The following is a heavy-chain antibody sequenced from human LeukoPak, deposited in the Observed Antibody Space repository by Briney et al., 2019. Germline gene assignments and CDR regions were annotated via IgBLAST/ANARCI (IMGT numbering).Heavy chain of an antibody. V-gene: IGHV3-48*01. J-gene: IGHJ4*02. CDR1: GFTFSSYS. D-gene: IGHD6-19*01. Sequence: GGSLKLSCAASGFTFSSYSMNWVRQAPGKGLEWVSYISSSSSTIYYADSVKGRFTISRDNAKNSLYLQMNSLRAEDTAVYYCARDGPSSGDYWGQGTLVTVSS. CDR2: ISSSSSTI. CDR3: ARDGPSSGDY.